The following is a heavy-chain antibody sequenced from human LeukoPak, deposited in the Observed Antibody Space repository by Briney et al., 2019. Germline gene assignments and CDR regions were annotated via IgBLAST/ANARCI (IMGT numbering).Heavy chain of an antibody. D-gene: IGHD1-26*01. Sequence: PGGSLRLSCTVSRFAFSGYAMSWVRQAPGKGPEWVSSIGARGDVTYSADSVKGRFTISRDNSKRTLFLQMNSLRAEDTAVYYCAKVHYTASFPGSFPGRNYFDSWGQGSLVTVSS. J-gene: IGHJ4*02. CDR1: RFAFSGYA. V-gene: IGHV3-23*01. CDR2: IGARGDVT. CDR3: AKVHYTASFPGSFPGRNYFDS.